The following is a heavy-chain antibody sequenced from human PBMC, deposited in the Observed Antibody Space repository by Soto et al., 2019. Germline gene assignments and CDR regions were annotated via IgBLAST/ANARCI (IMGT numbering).Heavy chain of an antibody. CDR1: GFTFSSFW. J-gene: IGHJ4*02. CDR3: ARDRDSSGYGCFDY. CDR2: IKEDGSEK. D-gene: IGHD3-22*01. Sequence: EVQLVESGGGLVQPGGSLRLSCAASGFTFSSFWMTWVRQAPGKGLEWVANIKEDGSEKKYVHAVKGRFTISRDNAKKSLYLQINSLRVEDTAVYYCARDRDSSGYGCFDYWGQGTLVTVSS. V-gene: IGHV3-7*01.